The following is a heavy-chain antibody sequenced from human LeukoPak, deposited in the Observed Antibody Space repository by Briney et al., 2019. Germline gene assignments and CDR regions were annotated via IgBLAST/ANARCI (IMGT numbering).Heavy chain of an antibody. V-gene: IGHV3-7*01. CDR2: IKQDGSEK. CDR1: GFTFSSYW. Sequence: GGSLRLSCVASGFTFSSYWMSWVRQAPGKGLEWVANIKQDGSEKYYVDSVKGRFTISRDNAKNSLYLQMNSLRAEDTAVYYCARVLGSTSYHMDVWGKGTTVTVSS. D-gene: IGHD2-2*01. CDR3: ARVLGSTSYHMDV. J-gene: IGHJ6*03.